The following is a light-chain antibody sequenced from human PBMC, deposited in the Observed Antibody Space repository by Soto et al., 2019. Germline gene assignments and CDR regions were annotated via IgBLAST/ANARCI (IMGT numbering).Light chain of an antibody. CDR1: SSDIGAYDY. J-gene: IGLJ1*01. CDR2: DVN. CDR3: FAFRPNGNQV. V-gene: IGLV2-14*03. Sequence: QSALTQPASLSGSPGQSITISCTGTSSDIGAYDYVSWFQQHPGTAPKLMISDVNNRPSGVSNLFSGSKSANTAYLTISGLQVEDEYEYVSFAFRPNGNQVFGTGTKLTVL.